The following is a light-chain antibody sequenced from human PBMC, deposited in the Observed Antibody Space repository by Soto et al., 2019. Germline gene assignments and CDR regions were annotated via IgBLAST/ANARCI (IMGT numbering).Light chain of an antibody. CDR3: MQALQTPFT. CDR2: LGS. V-gene: IGKV2-28*01. J-gene: IGKJ3*01. Sequence: DVVMTQSPLSLPVTPGEPASISCRSSQSLLYSNGYNYLDWYVQKPGQSPQLLIYLGSYRASGVPDRLSGSGSGTDFTLKISRVEAEDVWVYYCMQALQTPFTFGPGTKVDIK. CDR1: QSLLYSNGYNY.